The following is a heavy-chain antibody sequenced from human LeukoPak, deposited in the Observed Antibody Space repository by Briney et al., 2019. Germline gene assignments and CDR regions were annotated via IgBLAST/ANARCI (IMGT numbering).Heavy chain of an antibody. D-gene: IGHD6-13*01. V-gene: IGHV4-38-2*02. CDR3: ARGWDSSSWYVDY. CDR2: IYHSGST. CDR1: GYSISSGYH. J-gene: IGHJ4*02. Sequence: PSETLSLTCTVSGYSISSGYHWGWIRQPPGKGLEWIGSIYHSGSTYYNPSLKSRVTISVDTSKNQFSLKLRSVTAADTAVYYCARGWDSSSWYVDYWGQGTLVTVSS.